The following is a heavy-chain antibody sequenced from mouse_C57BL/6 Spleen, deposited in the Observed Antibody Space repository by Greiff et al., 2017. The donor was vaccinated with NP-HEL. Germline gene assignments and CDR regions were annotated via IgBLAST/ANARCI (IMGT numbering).Heavy chain of an antibody. J-gene: IGHJ1*03. CDR2: ISSGSSTI. D-gene: IGHD1-1*01. CDR1: GFTFSDYG. CDR3: SRGYGSRHWYFDV. V-gene: IGHV5-17*01. Sequence: EVKLVESGGGLVKPGGSLKLSCAASGFTFSDYGMHWVRQAPEKGLEWVAYISSGSSTIYYADTVKGRFTISRDNAKNTLFLQMTSLRSEDTAMYYCSRGYGSRHWYFDVWGTGTTVTVSS.